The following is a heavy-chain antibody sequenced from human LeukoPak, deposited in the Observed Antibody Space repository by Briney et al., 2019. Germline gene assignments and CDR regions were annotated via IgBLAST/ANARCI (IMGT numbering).Heavy chain of an antibody. CDR3: ARDGHVLLWFGELSDDAFDI. CDR2: INPNSGGT. Sequence: ASVKVSCKASGYTFTGYYMHWVRQAPGQGLEWMGWINPNSGGTNYAQKFQGRVTMTRDTSISTAYMELSRLRSDDTAVYYCARDGHVLLWFGELSDDAFDIWGQGTMVTVSS. V-gene: IGHV1-2*02. D-gene: IGHD3-10*01. J-gene: IGHJ3*02. CDR1: GYTFTGYY.